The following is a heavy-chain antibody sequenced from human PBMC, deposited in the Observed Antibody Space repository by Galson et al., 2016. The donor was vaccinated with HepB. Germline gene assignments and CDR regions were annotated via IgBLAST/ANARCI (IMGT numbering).Heavy chain of an antibody. Sequence: SLRLSCAASGFTFSSYGMHWVRQAPGKGLEWVSYISTSGTNTYYADSVKGRFTISRDNAKNSLYVQMNSLRVEDTALYYCARDPGYITAAPFFDYWGQGTLVTVSS. V-gene: IGHV3-48*04. CDR2: ISTSGTNT. D-gene: IGHD5-24*01. CDR1: GFTFSSYG. J-gene: IGHJ4*02. CDR3: ARDPGYITAAPFFDY.